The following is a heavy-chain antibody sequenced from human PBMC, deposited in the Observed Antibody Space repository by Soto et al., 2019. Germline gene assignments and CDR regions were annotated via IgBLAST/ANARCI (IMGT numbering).Heavy chain of an antibody. CDR2: IFPRDSDT. J-gene: IGHJ4*02. D-gene: IGHD3-10*02. Sequence: DSLKVSCAGSGYGFNNYWIGWVLQESGKGLEWMGIIFPRDSDTKYNPSLQGQVSISADNSVATAYLHLSSLKPSDTAIYYCARSGDNYNVLDYWGQGTPVTVSS. V-gene: IGHV5-51*01. CDR3: ARSGDNYNVLDY. CDR1: GYGFNNYW.